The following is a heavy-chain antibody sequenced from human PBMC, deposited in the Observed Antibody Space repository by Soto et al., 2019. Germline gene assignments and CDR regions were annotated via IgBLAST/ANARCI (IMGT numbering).Heavy chain of an antibody. CDR3: ARARLTGTADDAFDI. D-gene: IGHD1-20*01. CDR1: GYTFTSYY. Sequence: GASVKVSCKASGYTFTSYYMHWVRQAPGQGLEWMGIINPSGGSTSYAQKFQGRVTMTRDTSTSTVYMELSSLRSEDTAVYYCARARLTGTADDAFDIWGQGTMVTVSS. V-gene: IGHV1-46*01. CDR2: INPSGGST. J-gene: IGHJ3*02.